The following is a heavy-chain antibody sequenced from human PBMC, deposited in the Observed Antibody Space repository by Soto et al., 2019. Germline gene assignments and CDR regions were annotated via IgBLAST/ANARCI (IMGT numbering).Heavy chain of an antibody. CDR1: GGSISSSSYY. CDR3: ARAALPLGHFDY. J-gene: IGHJ4*02. V-gene: IGHV4-39*01. CDR2: IYYSGST. D-gene: IGHD3-16*01. Sequence: SETLSLTCTVSGGSISSSSYYWGWIRQPPGKGLEWIGSIYYSGSTYYNPSLKSRVTISVDTSKNQFSLKLSSVTAADTAVYYCARAALPLGHFDYWAQGNLVPVSS.